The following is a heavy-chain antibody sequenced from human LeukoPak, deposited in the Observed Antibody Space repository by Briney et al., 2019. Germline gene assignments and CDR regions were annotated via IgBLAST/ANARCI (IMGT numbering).Heavy chain of an antibody. V-gene: IGHV1-2*02. CDR3: ARPQRDSSGYYYFDY. J-gene: IGHJ4*02. D-gene: IGHD3-22*01. CDR1: GYTFTGYY. Sequence: ASVKVSCKASGYTFTGYYMHWVRQAPGQGLEWMGWINPNSGGTNYAQKFQGRVTMTRDTSISTAYMELSRLRSDDTAVYYCARPQRDSSGYYYFDYWGQGTLVTVSS. CDR2: INPNSGGT.